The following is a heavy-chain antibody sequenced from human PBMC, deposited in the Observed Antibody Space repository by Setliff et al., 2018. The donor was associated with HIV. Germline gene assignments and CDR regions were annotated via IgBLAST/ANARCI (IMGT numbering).Heavy chain of an antibody. CDR1: GGSMSSGSYY. CDR2: MHTSGNT. V-gene: IGHV4-61*02. CDR3: ARDQKGYSYGYFDS. J-gene: IGHJ4*02. Sequence: SETLSLTCTVSGGSMSSGSYYWSWIRQPAGKGLEWIGRMHTSGNTNYNPSLKSRVTMSVDTSKNQFSLRLSSVTAADTAVYYCARDQKGYSYGYFDSWGQGTLVTVSS. D-gene: IGHD5-18*01.